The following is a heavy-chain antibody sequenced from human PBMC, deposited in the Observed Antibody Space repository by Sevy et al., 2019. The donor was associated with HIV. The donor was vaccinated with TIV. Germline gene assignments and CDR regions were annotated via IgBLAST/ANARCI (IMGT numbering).Heavy chain of an antibody. J-gene: IGHJ4*02. Sequence: SETLSLTCAVSGYSISSGYYWGWIRQPPGKGLEWIGSIYHSGSTYYNPSLKSRVTISVDMSKNQFSLKLSSVTAADTAVYYCARGRRGEGVSYWGQGTLVTVSS. V-gene: IGHV4-38-2*01. CDR2: IYHSGST. CDR1: GYSISSGYY. CDR3: ARGRRGEGVSY. D-gene: IGHD2-21*01.